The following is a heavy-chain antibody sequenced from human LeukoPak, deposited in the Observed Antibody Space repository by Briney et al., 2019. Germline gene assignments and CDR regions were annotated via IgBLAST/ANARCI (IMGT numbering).Heavy chain of an antibody. CDR3: AKSKAAVAGTPYY. D-gene: IGHD6-19*01. CDR1: GFTFSTYA. Sequence: PGGSLRHSCAASGFTFSTYAMSWARQAPGKGLEWVSGISGSGGSTYYADSVKGRFTISRDNSKDTLYLQMNSLRAEDTAVYYCAKSKAAVAGTPYYCGHGTLVTVSS. CDR2: ISGSGGST. J-gene: IGHJ4*01. V-gene: IGHV3-23*01.